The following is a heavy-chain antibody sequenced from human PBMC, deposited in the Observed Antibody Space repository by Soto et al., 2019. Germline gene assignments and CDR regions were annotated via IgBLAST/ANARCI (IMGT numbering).Heavy chain of an antibody. Sequence: QVQLVQSGAEVKKPGSSVKVSCKASGGTFSSYTISWVRQAPGQGLEWMGRIIPILGIANYAQKFQGRVTITADQSTSTAYMELRSLRSEDTAVYYCALSRYSSGWYHYWGQGTLVTVSS. CDR1: GGTFSSYT. D-gene: IGHD6-19*01. J-gene: IGHJ4*02. V-gene: IGHV1-69*02. CDR3: ALSRYSSGWYHY. CDR2: IIPILGIA.